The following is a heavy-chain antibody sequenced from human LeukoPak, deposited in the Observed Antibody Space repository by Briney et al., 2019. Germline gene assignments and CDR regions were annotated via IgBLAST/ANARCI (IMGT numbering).Heavy chain of an antibody. D-gene: IGHD6-19*01. Sequence: GGSLRLSCTASGFNFGNYGISWVRQAPGKGLEWVSGLSDAGVRIFYADSVRGRFTISRDNSNNTLYLQMNSLRAEDTAVYYCAAYGSGAPGGQGTLVTVSS. J-gene: IGHJ4*02. CDR3: AAYGSGAP. CDR2: LSDAGVRI. CDR1: GFNFGNYG. V-gene: IGHV3-23*01.